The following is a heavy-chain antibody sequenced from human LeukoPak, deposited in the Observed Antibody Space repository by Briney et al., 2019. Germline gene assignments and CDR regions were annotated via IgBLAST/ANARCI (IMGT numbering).Heavy chain of an antibody. CDR3: AREGMIVVVPTRRDAFDI. CDR1: GYPFSSYS. Sequence: PGGSLRLSCVASGYPFSSYSMNWIRQAPGKGLEWVSYISVSGGVRSYADSVKGRFTISRDDARNSLYLQMNSLRAEDTAVYYCAREGMIVVVPTRRDAFDIWGQGTMVTVSS. CDR2: ISVSGGVR. V-gene: IGHV3-48*01. J-gene: IGHJ3*02. D-gene: IGHD3-22*01.